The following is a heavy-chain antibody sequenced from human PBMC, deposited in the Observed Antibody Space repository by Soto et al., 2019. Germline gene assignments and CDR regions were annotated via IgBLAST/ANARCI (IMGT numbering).Heavy chain of an antibody. V-gene: IGHV3-30*18. CDR1: GFTLSSYG. CDR2: ISYDGSNK. Sequence: GGSLRLSCAASGFTLSSYGMHWVRQAPGKGLEWVAVISYDGSNKYYADSVKGRFTISRDNSKNTLYLQMNSLRAEDTAVYYCAKDRGVTPSRAAAYLIWGQGTMVTVSS. J-gene: IGHJ3*02. D-gene: IGHD3-10*01. CDR3: AKDRGVTPSRAAAYLI.